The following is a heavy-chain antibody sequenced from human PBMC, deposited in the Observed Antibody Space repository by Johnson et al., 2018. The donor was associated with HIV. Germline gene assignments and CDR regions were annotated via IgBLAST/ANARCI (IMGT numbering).Heavy chain of an antibody. J-gene: IGHJ3*02. CDR3: ATAPYYDFWSGPDAFDI. CDR2: INWNDGST. Sequence: VQLVESGGGVVQPGRSLRLSCAASGFTFDDHGMSWVRQAPGKGLEWVSGINWNDGSTGYADSVKGRFTISRDNAKNSLYLQMHSLRAEDTAVYYCATAPYYDFWSGPDAFDIWGQGTMVTVSS. V-gene: IGHV3-20*04. D-gene: IGHD3-3*01. CDR1: GFTFDDHG.